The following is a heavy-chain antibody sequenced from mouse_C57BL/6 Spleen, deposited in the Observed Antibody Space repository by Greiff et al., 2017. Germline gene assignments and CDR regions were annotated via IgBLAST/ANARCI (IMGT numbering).Heavy chain of an antibody. CDR1: GFTFSSYA. Sequence: EVHLVESGGGLVKPGGSLKLSCAASGFTFSSYAMSWVRQTPEKRLEWVATISDGGSYTYYPDNVKGRFTISRDNAKNNLYLQMSHLKSEDTAMYYCASFDYYGSSLYAMDYWGQGTSVTVSS. D-gene: IGHD1-1*01. CDR3: ASFDYYGSSLYAMDY. J-gene: IGHJ4*01. V-gene: IGHV5-4*01. CDR2: ISDGGSYT.